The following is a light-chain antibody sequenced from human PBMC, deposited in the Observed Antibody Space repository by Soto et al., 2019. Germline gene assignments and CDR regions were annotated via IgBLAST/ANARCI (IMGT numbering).Light chain of an antibody. CDR2: WAS. J-gene: IGKJ1*01. Sequence: DIVLTQSPDSLAVSLGERATINCKSSQSVLYSSNDKNFLTWYQQKPGQLPKLLIYWASTRESGVPERFSGSGSGTDFTLTISSLQAEDVAVYYCHQYYSTPWTFGQGTKVEIK. CDR3: HQYYSTPWT. V-gene: IGKV4-1*01. CDR1: QSVLYSSNDKNF.